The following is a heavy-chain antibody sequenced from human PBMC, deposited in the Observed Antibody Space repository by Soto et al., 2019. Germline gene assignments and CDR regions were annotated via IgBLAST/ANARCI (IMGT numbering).Heavy chain of an antibody. CDR1: GYTFTSYD. Sequence: GASVKVSCKASGYTFTSYDINWVRQATGQGLEWMGWMNPNSGNTGYAQKFQGRVTMTRNTSISTAYMELSSLRSEDTAVYYCARVRSVAARSYYYYYYMDVWGKGTTVTVSS. CDR2: MNPNSGNT. J-gene: IGHJ6*03. V-gene: IGHV1-8*01. CDR3: ARVRSVAARSYYYYYYMDV. D-gene: IGHD6-6*01.